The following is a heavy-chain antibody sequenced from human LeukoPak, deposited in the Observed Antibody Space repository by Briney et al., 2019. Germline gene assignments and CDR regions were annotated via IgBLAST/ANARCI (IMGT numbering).Heavy chain of an antibody. D-gene: IGHD3-9*01. CDR2: INPDSGGT. J-gene: IGHJ4*02. CDR1: GYAFTGHY. V-gene: IGHV1-2*02. CDR3: ARVHYDILTGYSYFDY. Sequence: ASVSVSCKASGYAFTGHYIHWVRQAPGQGLEWMGWINPDSGGTYYAQKFQGRVTMTRDTSTSTVYMELRSLRSDDTAVYYCARVHYDILTGYSYFDYWGQGTLVTVSS.